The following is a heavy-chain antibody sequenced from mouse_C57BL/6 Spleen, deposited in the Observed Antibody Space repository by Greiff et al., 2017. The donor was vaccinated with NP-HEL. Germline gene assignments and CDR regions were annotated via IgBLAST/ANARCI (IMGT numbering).Heavy chain of an antibody. J-gene: IGHJ3*01. CDR3: ARRDYGNYGGFAY. CDR1: GYTFTSYW. D-gene: IGHD2-1*01. Sequence: VQLQQPGAELVKPGASVKMSCKASGYTFTSYWITWVKQRPGQGLEWIGDIYPGSGSTNYNEKFKSKATLTVDTSSSTAYMQLSSLTSEDSAVYYCARRDYGNYGGFAYWGQGTLVTVSA. CDR2: IYPGSGST. V-gene: IGHV1-55*01.